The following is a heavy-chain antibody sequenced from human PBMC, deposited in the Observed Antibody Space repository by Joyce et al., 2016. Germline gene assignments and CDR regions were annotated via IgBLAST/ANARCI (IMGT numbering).Heavy chain of an antibody. D-gene: IGHD3-10*01. CDR3: ARKKYYGSGSYYKYYYYAMDV. CDR2: LIRSSRTI. J-gene: IGHJ6*02. CDR1: GFIFSNYS. V-gene: IGHV3-48*04. Sequence: EVQLVESGGGLVQPGGSLRLSCAASGFIFSNYSMKWVRRAQGKGLDLVSHLIRSSRTIYHADSVKGRFTISRDNAKNSLYLQMNSLRAEDTAVYYCARKKYYGSGSYYKYYYYAMDVWGQGTTVTVSS.